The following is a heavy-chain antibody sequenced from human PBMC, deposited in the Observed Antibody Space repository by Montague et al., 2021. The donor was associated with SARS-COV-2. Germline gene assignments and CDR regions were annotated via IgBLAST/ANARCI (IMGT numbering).Heavy chain of an antibody. CDR2: IHQDGGAK. CDR1: GFPIRNYW. Sequence: SRSLSLSASGFPIRNYWMSWVRQAPGKGLEWVANIHQDGGAKDYVDSVKGRFTISRDNAKNRLYLEMNSLRVEDSAIYYCARNELWGQGTLVTVSS. CDR3: ARNEL. V-gene: IGHV3-7*01. J-gene: IGHJ4*02.